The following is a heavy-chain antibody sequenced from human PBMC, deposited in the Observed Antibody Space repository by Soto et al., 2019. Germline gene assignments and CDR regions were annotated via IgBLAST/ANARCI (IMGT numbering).Heavy chain of an antibody. D-gene: IGHD2-2*02. J-gene: IGHJ5*02. CDR2: IYYSGST. V-gene: IGHV4-39*01. CDR1: GGSISSSSYY. CDR3: ARQWVGYCSSTSCYRYWFDP. Sequence: NPSETLSLTCTVSGGSISSSSYYWGWIRQPPGKGLEWIGSIYYSGSTYYNPSLKSRVTISVDTSKNQFSLKLSSVTAADTAVYYCARQWVGYCSSTSCYRYWFDPWGQGTLVTVSS.